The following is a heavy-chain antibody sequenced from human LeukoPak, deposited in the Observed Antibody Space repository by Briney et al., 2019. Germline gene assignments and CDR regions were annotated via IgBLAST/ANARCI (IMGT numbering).Heavy chain of an antibody. V-gene: IGHV1-69*01. CDR1: GGTFSSYA. CDR2: IIPIFGTA. CDR3: AREGGSSTRAYYYYGMDA. J-gene: IGHJ6*04. Sequence: SVKVSCKASGGTFSSYAISWVRQAPGQGLEWMGGIIPIFGTANYAQKFQGRVTITADESTSTAYMELSSLRSEDTAVYYCAREGGSSTRAYYYYGMDAWGKGTTVTVSS. D-gene: IGHD6-13*01.